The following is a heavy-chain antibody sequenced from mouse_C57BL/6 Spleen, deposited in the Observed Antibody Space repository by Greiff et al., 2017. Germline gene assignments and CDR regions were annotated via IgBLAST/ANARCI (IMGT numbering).Heavy chain of an antibody. CDR1: GYTFTSYW. D-gene: IGHD1-1*01. J-gene: IGHJ2*01. CDR2: IYPGSGST. CDR3: ACYYYGSSHPFDY. V-gene: IGHV1-55*01. Sequence: QVQLQQSGAELVKPGASVKMSCKASGYTFTSYWITWVKQRPGQGLEWIGDIYPGSGSTNYNEKFKSKATLTVDTSSSTAYMQLSSLTSEDSAVYYCACYYYGSSHPFDYWGQGTTLTVSS.